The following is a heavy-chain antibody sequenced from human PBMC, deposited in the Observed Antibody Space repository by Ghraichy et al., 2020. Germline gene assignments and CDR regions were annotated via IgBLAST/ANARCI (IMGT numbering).Heavy chain of an antibody. Sequence: GESLNISCAASGFTFSNAWMSWVRQAPGKGLEWVGRIKSKTDGGTTDYAAPMKGRFTISRDDSKNTLYLQMNSLKTEDTAVYYCTTDPATVARYYFDYWGQGTLVTVSS. D-gene: IGHD6-19*01. CDR1: GFTFSNAW. CDR3: TTDPATVARYYFDY. CDR2: IKSKTDGGTT. J-gene: IGHJ4*02. V-gene: IGHV3-15*01.